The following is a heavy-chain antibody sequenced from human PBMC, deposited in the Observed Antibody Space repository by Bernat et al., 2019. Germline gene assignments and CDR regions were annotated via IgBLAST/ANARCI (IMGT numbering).Heavy chain of an antibody. CDR3: GRDTLTGCGDLNPQYYYHYGLDV. J-gene: IGHJ6*02. CDR2: IWYDGSKK. V-gene: IGHV3-33*01. Sequence: QVQLVESGGGVVQPGRSLRVSCAASGFTFSRNGMHWVRQAPGKGLEWVAVIWYDGSKKYYVDSVRGRFTISRDNSKNMLYLQMNNLTVEDTAVYYGGRDTLTGCGDLNPQYYYHYGLDVWGQGTTVSVSS. D-gene: IGHD3-10*01. CDR1: GFTFSRNG.